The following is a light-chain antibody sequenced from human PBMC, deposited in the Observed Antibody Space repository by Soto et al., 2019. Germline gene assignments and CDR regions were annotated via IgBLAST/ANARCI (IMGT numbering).Light chain of an antibody. Sequence: EIVMTQSPATLSVSPGERATLSCRASQSVSSNLAWYQQKPGQAPRLIIYGASARATGVPARFSGSGSGTEFTLTISSLQSEDVAVYYCQQHSNWPLTFGGGTKVEIK. CDR1: QSVSSN. V-gene: IGKV3-15*01. CDR2: GAS. CDR3: QQHSNWPLT. J-gene: IGKJ4*01.